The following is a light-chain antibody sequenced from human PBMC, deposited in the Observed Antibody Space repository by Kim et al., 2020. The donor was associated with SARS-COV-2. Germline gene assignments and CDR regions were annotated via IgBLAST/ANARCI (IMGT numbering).Light chain of an antibody. CDR1: DLGNKY. CDR3: QAWDSSSDVV. V-gene: IGLV3-1*01. J-gene: IGLJ2*01. CDR2: EDT. Sequence: PGQTVTITCSGDDLGNKYACWYQKKPGQSPVLVIYEDTKRPSGIPERFSGSNSGNTATLTISETQSTDEADYYCQAWDSSSDVVFGGGTQLTVL.